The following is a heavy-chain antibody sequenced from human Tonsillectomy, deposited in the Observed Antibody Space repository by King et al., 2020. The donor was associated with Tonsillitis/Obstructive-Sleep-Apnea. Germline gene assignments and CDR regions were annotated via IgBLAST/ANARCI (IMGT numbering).Heavy chain of an antibody. CDR1: GFTFSSYA. CDR2: ISYDGSNE. D-gene: IGHD3-22*01. CDR3: ARGLHSSDWNYYYYGMDV. J-gene: IGHJ6*02. Sequence: VQLVESGGGVVQPGRSLRLSCAASGFTFSSYAMHWVRQAPGTGLEWVKVISYDGSNEYYADSVKGRFTISRDNSKNTLYLQMNSLRAEDTAVYYCARGLHSSDWNYYYYGMDVWGQGTTVTVSS. V-gene: IGHV3-30*04.